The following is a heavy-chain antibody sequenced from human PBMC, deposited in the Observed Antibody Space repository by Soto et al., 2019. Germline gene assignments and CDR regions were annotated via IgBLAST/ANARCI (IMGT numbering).Heavy chain of an antibody. CDR2: ISSSGTSA. CDR1: GFTFSAVY. V-gene: IGHV3-11*05. J-gene: IGHJ4*02. Sequence: QVQLEESGGGLVKPGGSLRLSCAASGFTFSAVYISWIRQATNKGLEYISYISSSGTSANYADSVKGRFTISRDNAKNSLYLQLHSLRAEDTAVYYCARDRGAVTGQYFDYWGQGALVTVSS. CDR3: ARDRGAVTGQYFDY. D-gene: IGHD6-19*01.